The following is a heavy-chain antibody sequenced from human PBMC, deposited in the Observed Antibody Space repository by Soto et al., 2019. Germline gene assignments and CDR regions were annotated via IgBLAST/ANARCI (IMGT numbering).Heavy chain of an antibody. Sequence: SGGSLRLSCAASGFTFSSYWMSWVRQAPGKGLEWVANIKQDGSEKYYVDSVKGRFTISRDNAKNSLYLQMNSLRAEDTAVYYCARAITIFGVALYYFDYWGQGTLVTVSS. CDR1: GFTFSSYW. CDR3: ARAITIFGVALYYFDY. CDR2: IKQDGSEK. V-gene: IGHV3-7*03. D-gene: IGHD3-3*01. J-gene: IGHJ4*02.